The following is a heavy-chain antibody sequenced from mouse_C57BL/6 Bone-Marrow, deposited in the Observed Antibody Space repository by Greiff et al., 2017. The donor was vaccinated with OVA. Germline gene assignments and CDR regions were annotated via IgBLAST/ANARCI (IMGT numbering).Heavy chain of an antibody. D-gene: IGHD2-2*01. V-gene: IGHV1-26*01. CDR2: INPNNGGT. Sequence: VQLQQSGPELVKPGASVKISCKASGYTFTDYYMNWVKQSHGKSLEWIGDINPNNGGTSYNQKFKGKATLTVDKSSSTAYMELRSLTSEDSAVYYCARGDGYDGAYWGQGTLVTVSA. CDR1: GYTFTDYY. J-gene: IGHJ3*01. CDR3: ARGDGYDGAY.